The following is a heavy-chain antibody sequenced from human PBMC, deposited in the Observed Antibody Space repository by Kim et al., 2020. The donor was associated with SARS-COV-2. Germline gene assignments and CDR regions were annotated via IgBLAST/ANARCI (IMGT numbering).Heavy chain of an antibody. CDR3: ARDFSAYTAMVDY. V-gene: IGHV3-33*01. CDR1: GFTISSYG. Sequence: GGSLRLSCAASGFTISSYGMHWVRQALGKGLEWVAVIWYDGISKYYADSVKGRFTISRDNSENTLYLQMNSLRAEDTAVYYCARDFSAYTAMVDYWGQGT. CDR2: IWYDGISK. D-gene: IGHD5-18*01. J-gene: IGHJ4*02.